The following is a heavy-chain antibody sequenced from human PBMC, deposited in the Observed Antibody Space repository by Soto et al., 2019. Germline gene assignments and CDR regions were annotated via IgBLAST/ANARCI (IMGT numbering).Heavy chain of an antibody. CDR3: AGQTFTIAAASYGRSDWFDP. D-gene: IGHD6-25*01. CDR2: IYFTGNT. Sequence: SETLSLTCTASGGSITSSSHFWGWVRQPPGKGLEWIGTIYFTGNTYYTPSLKSRLTMSIDTSRNEFSLRLNSVTAADTAVYYCAGQTFTIAAASYGRSDWFDPWGPGTLVTVSS. CDR1: GGSITSSSHF. J-gene: IGHJ5*02. V-gene: IGHV4-39*01.